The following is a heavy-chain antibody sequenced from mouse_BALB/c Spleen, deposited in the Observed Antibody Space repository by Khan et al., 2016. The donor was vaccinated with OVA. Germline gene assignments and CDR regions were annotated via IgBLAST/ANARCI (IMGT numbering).Heavy chain of an antibody. CDR2: INPSTAYT. CDR3: ARRGLRWDFAY. Sequence: VQLKQSGAELAKPGASVKMSCKASGYTFINYWILWVKQRPGQGLEWIGYINPSTAYTEYNQNFKDKATLTADKSSRTAYMQLSSLTSEDSAVYYCARRGLRWDFAYWGQGTTLTVSS. J-gene: IGHJ2*01. D-gene: IGHD1-1*01. V-gene: IGHV1-7*01. CDR1: GYTFINYW.